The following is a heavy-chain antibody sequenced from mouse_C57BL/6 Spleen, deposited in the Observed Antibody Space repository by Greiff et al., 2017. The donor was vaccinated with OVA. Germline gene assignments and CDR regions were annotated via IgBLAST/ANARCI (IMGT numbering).Heavy chain of an antibody. CDR1: GYTFTDYY. V-gene: IGHV1-19*01. Sequence: EVQRVESGPVLVKPGASVKMSCKASGYTFTDYYMNWVKQSHGKSLEWIGVINPYNGGTSYNQKFKGKATLTVDKSSSTAYMELNSLTSEDSAVYYCARNEGSGYAMDYWGQGTSVTVSS. D-gene: IGHD3-1*01. J-gene: IGHJ4*01. CDR3: ARNEGSGYAMDY. CDR2: INPYNGGT.